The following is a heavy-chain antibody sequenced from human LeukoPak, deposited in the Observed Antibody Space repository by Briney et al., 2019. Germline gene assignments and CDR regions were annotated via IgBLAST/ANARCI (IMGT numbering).Heavy chain of an antibody. D-gene: IGHD1-26*01. CDR1: GFMFSSFA. CDR2: IIPTGATT. CDR3: AKGLGRARSGVPSGFDV. J-gene: IGHJ3*01. Sequence: GGSLRLSCATSGFMFSSFAMGRVRQAPGKGLEWVSGIIPTGATTYDAKSVRGRFTISRDNSNNKLYLEMNSLRVDDTAIYYCAKGLGRARSGVPSGFDVWGQGTMVTVSS. V-gene: IGHV3-23*01.